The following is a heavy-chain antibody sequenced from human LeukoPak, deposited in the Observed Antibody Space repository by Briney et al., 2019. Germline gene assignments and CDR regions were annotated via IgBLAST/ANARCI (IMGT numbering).Heavy chain of an antibody. CDR1: GGSISRYY. V-gene: IGHV4-59*12. CDR2: IYYSGST. J-gene: IGHJ4*02. D-gene: IGHD6-19*01. CDR3: AREYSSGWYLDY. Sequence: PSETLSLTCTISGGSISRYYWTWIRQPPGKGLEWIGYIYYSGSTKYNPSLKSRVTISLDTSKNQFSLKLSSVTAADTAVYYCAREYSSGWYLDYWGQGTLVTVSS.